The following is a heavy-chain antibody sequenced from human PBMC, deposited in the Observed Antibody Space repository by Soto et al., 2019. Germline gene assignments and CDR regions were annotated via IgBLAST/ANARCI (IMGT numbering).Heavy chain of an antibody. CDR2: IIPILGIA. D-gene: IGHD2-15*01. V-gene: IGHV1-69*02. CDR1: GGTFSSYT. J-gene: IGHJ4*02. Sequence: GASVKVSCKASGGTFSSYTISWVRQAPGQGLEWMGRIIPILGIANYAQKFQGRVTITADKSTSTAYMELSSLRSEDTAVYYCAPHFSGYCSGGSCDWGQGTLVTVSS. CDR3: APHFSGYCSGGSCD.